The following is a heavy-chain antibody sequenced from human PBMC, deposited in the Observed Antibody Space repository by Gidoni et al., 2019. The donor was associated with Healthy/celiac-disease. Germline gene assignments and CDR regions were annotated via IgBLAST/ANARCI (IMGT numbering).Heavy chain of an antibody. Sequence: QVQLVESGGGVVQPGRSLRLSCAASGFTFSSYAMHWVRQAPGKGLEWVAVISYDGSNKYYADSVKGRFTISRDNSKNTLYLQMNSLRAEDTAVYYCARDYCSGGSCYSSLGYWGQGTLVTVSS. D-gene: IGHD2-15*01. CDR1: GFTFSSYA. J-gene: IGHJ4*02. CDR3: ARDYCSGGSCYSSLGY. CDR2: ISYDGSNK. V-gene: IGHV3-30*04.